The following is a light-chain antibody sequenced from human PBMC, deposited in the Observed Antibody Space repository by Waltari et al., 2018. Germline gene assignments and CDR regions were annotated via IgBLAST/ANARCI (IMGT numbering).Light chain of an antibody. J-gene: IGLJ2*01. CDR1: STYVAGYNH. Sequence: QSALAQPASVSGSPGQSTTVSCTGTSTYVAGYNHVPWYQQHPGKAPKVMIYEVSKRPSGVSDRFAGSKSGNTASLTISGLQAEDEADYYCTSFTTTSTVQFGGGTKVTVL. V-gene: IGLV2-14*01. CDR3: TSFTTTSTVQ. CDR2: EVS.